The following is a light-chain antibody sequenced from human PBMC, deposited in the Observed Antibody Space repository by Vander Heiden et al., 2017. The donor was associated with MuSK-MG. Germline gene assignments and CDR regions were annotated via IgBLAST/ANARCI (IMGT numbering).Light chain of an antibody. Sequence: QSPGTLSLSQGERATLSCRASQTVRSNFLAWYQQRPGQPPRLLIYGASSRPTGIPDRSSGSGAGTDFTLTISRLEPEDFAVYYCQQDGNSPVTFGQGTQLDIK. J-gene: IGKJ5*01. CDR1: QTVRSNF. CDR3: QQDGNSPVT. V-gene: IGKV3-20*01. CDR2: GAS.